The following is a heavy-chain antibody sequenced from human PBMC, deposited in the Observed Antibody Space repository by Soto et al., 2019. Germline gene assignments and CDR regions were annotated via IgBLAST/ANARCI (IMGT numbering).Heavy chain of an antibody. CDR2: VSQDGSTK. CDR3: GRVEFYASEDPSWGYGS. Sequence: EVQLVESGGGLVQPGGSLRLSCVVSGFMFRRNWMSWVRQAPGKGLEWVASVSQDGSTKYYVDSVKGRFTISRDNPKNSLYLQMNSLRAEDTAVYYCGRVEFYASEDPSWGYGSWGQGTLVTVSA. D-gene: IGHD3-10*01. J-gene: IGHJ5*01. CDR1: GFMFRRNW. V-gene: IGHV3-7*05.